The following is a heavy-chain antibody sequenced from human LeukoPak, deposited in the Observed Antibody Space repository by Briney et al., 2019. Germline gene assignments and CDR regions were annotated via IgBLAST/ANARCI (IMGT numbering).Heavy chain of an antibody. Sequence: SETLSLTCTVSGGSISSGDYYWSWIRQPPGKGLEWIGYIYYSGSTYYNPSLKSRVTISVDTSKNQFSLKLSSVTAADTAVYYCARRRYYDSSGFLDWGQGTPVTVSS. V-gene: IGHV4-30-4*08. J-gene: IGHJ1*01. CDR1: GGSISSGDYY. D-gene: IGHD3-22*01. CDR2: IYYSGST. CDR3: ARRRYYDSSGFLD.